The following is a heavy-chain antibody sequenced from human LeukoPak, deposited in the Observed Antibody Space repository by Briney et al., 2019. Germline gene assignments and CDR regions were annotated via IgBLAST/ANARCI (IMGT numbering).Heavy chain of an antibody. Sequence: GGSLRLSCAASGFTFSSYAMHWVRQAPGKGLEWVAVISYDGSNKYYADSVKGRFTISRDNSKNTLYLQMNSLRAEDTAVYYCARDHSYGSTNSIYYYYGMDVWGQGTTVTVSS. CDR3: ARDHSYGSTNSIYYYYGMDV. CDR1: GFTFSSYA. J-gene: IGHJ6*02. D-gene: IGHD5-18*01. V-gene: IGHV3-30-3*01. CDR2: ISYDGSNK.